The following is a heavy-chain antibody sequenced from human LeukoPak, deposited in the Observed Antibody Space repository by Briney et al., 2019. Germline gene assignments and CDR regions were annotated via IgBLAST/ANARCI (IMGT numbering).Heavy chain of an antibody. J-gene: IGHJ6*02. CDR1: GYTVTGYY. CDR2: INHNSGGT. Sequence: ASVKVSCKASGYTVTGYYMHWVRQAPGQGLEWMGWINHNSGGTNYAQKFQGRVTMTRDTSISTAYMELSRLRSDDTAVYYCARECIAVAGSHYYYYYGMDVWGQGTTVTVSS. D-gene: IGHD6-19*01. CDR3: ARECIAVAGSHYYYYYGMDV. V-gene: IGHV1-2*02.